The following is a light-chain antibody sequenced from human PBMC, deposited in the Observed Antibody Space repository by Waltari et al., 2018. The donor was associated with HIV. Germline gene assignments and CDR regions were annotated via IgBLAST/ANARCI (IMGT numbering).Light chain of an antibody. Sequence: QSVLTQPPSASGTPGPRVTISCSGSSSNIGSNYVYWYQQLPGTAPNLPIYWNHQRPSGVPDRFSGSKSGTSASLAISGLRSEDEADYYCAAWDDSLSGPVVFGGGTKLTVL. CDR2: WNH. CDR1: SSNIGSNY. J-gene: IGLJ2*01. V-gene: IGLV1-47*01. CDR3: AAWDDSLSGPVV.